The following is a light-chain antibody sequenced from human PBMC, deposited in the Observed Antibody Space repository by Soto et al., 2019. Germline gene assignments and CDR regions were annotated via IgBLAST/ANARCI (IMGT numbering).Light chain of an antibody. CDR2: DIS. J-gene: IGKJ5*01. Sequence: EVVMTQSPATLSVSPGERATLSCRASHTVSRNLAWYQQRPGQAPRLLIYDISNRAAGVPARFSGSVSETEFTLTIRSLQSEDFAVYFCQQYNNWPSFGQGTRLEIK. CDR1: HTVSRN. V-gene: IGKV3-15*01. CDR3: QQYNNWPS.